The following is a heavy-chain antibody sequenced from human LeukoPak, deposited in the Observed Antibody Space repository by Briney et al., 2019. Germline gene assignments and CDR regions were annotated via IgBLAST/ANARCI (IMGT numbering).Heavy chain of an antibody. D-gene: IGHD6-19*01. CDR1: GGSISSGDYY. J-gene: IGHJ3*02. V-gene: IGHV4-30-4*08. CDR3: ARDRQQLPSRQWLAYAFDI. Sequence: SQTLSLTCTVSGGSISSGDYYWSWIRQPPGKGLEWIGYIYYSGSTYYNPSLKSRVTISVDTSKNQFSLKLSSVTAADTAVYYCARDRQQLPSRQWLAYAFDIWGQGTMVTVSS. CDR2: IYYSGST.